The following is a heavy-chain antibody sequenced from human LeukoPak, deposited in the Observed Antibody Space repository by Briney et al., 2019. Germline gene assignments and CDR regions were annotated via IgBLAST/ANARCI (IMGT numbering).Heavy chain of an antibody. V-gene: IGHV3-48*01. CDR2: ISSSSSTI. J-gene: IGHJ4*02. D-gene: IGHD5-18*01. CDR3: ARDSSRYSYGYYFDY. CDR1: GFTLSSYS. Sequence: GGSLRLSCAASGFTLSSYSMNWVRQAPGKGLEWVSYISSSSSTIYYADSVKGRFTISRDNAKNSLYLQMNSLRAEDTAVYYCARDSSRYSYGYYFDYWGQGTLVTVSS.